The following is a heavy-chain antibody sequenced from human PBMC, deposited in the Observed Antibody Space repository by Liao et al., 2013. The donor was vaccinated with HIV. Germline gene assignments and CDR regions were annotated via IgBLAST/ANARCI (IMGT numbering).Heavy chain of an antibody. V-gene: IGHV4-30-4*08. CDR2: VYYSGST. D-gene: IGHD4-17*01. CDR3: ATEGRGPTVTGGAFDI. CDR1: GASINSADYY. Sequence: QVQLQESGPGLVKPSQTLSLTCSVSGASINSADYYWSWVRQTPGKGLEWIGYVYYSGSTYFNPSLRSRVNILLDTSKKHFSLKLSSLTAADTAIYFCATEGRGPTVTGGAFDIWGQGTMVTVS. J-gene: IGHJ3*02.